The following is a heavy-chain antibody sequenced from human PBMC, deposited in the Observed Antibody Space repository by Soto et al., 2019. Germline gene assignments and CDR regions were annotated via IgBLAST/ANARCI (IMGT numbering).Heavy chain of an antibody. CDR3: ARDRRCSNTTCYYFDY. V-gene: IGHV3-7*01. CDR1: GFTFSSYW. CDR2: IKQDGSEK. D-gene: IGHD2-2*01. Sequence: PGGSLRLSCAASGFTFSSYWMSWVRQAPGKGLEWVANIKQDGSEKYYMDSVNGRLTISRDNAKNSLYLQINSLRAEDTAVYYCARDRRCSNTTCYYFDYWGQGT. J-gene: IGHJ4*02.